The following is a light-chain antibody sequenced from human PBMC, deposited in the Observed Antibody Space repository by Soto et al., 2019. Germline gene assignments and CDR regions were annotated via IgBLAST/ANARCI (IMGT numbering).Light chain of an antibody. CDR2: GAS. V-gene: IGKV3-20*01. CDR3: QQHTTSPPSWT. CDR1: QSVTSSY. Sequence: ETVLTQSPGTLSLSPGERATLFCRASQSVTSSYLAWYQQKPGQAPRLLIYGASSRATGIPDRFSGIGCGTDFTFTISRLEPEAFAVYYCQQHTTSPPSWTFGQGTKVEIK. J-gene: IGKJ1*01.